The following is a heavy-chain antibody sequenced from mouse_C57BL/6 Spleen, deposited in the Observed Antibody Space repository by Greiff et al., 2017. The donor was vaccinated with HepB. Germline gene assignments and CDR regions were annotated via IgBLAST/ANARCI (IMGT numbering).Heavy chain of an antibody. J-gene: IGHJ2*01. CDR3: ARPHYYGSSYFDY. D-gene: IGHD1-1*01. CDR2: IHPNSGST. V-gene: IGHV1-64*01. CDR1: GYTFTSYW. Sequence: VQLQQPGAELVKPGASVKLSCKASGYTFTSYWMHWVKQRPGQGLEWIGMIHPNSGSTNYNEKFKSKATLTVDKSSSTAYMQLSSLTSEDSAVYYCARPHYYGSSYFDYWGQGTTLTVSS.